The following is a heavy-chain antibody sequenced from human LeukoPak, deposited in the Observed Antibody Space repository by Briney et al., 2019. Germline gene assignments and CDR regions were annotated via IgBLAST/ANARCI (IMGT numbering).Heavy chain of an antibody. D-gene: IGHD7-27*01. Sequence: ASVKVSCKSSGYTFTSYGISWVRQPPCQGLEWMGWISAYNGNTNYAQKLQGRVTMTTDTSTSTAYMELRSLGSDDTAVYYCARDLTALGFDPWGQGTLVTVSS. CDR3: ARDLTALGFDP. V-gene: IGHV1-18*01. CDR1: GYTFTSYG. J-gene: IGHJ5*02. CDR2: ISAYNGNT.